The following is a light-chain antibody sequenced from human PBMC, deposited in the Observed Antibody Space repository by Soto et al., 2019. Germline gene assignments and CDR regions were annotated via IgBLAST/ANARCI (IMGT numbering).Light chain of an antibody. J-gene: IGKJ2*01. CDR2: DAS. CDR3: QQRSNWPPYT. CDR1: QRVSSY. Sequence: EIVLTQSPATLSLSPGERATLSCSASQRVSSYLAWYQQKPGQAPRLLIYDASNSAPGIPARFSGSGSGTDFILTISSLDPEDFAVYYCQQRSNWPPYTFGQWTKLEIK. V-gene: IGKV3-11*01.